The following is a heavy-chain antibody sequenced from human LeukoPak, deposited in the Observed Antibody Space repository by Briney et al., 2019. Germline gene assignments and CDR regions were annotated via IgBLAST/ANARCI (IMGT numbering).Heavy chain of an antibody. J-gene: IGHJ6*03. V-gene: IGHV1-69*05. CDR1: GGTFSSYA. CDR2: IIPIFGTT. D-gene: IGHD3-9*01. Sequence: SVKVSCKASGGTFSSYAISWVRQAPGQGLEWMGRIIPIFGTTNYAQKLQGRVTMTTDTSTSTAYMELRSLRSDDTAVYYCARDRSREYYDILTGYYTYYYYMDVWGKGTTVTVSS. CDR3: ARDRSREYYDILTGYYTYYYYMDV.